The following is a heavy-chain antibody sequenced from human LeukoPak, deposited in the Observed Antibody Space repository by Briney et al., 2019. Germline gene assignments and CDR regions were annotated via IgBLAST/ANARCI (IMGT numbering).Heavy chain of an antibody. CDR3: ARDWTTGTILDY. J-gene: IGHJ4*02. D-gene: IGHD1-1*01. V-gene: IGHV1-46*03. Sequence: APVKVSCKASGYTFTSYYMHWVRQAPGQGLEWMGIINPSGGSTSYAQKFQGRVTMTRDTSTSTVYMELSSLRSEDTAVYYCARDWTTGTILDYWGQGTLVTVSS. CDR2: INPSGGST. CDR1: GYTFTSYY.